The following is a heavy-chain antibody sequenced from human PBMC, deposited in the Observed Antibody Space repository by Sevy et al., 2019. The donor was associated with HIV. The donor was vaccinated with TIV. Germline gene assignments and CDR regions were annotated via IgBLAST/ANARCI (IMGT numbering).Heavy chain of an antibody. D-gene: IGHD3-22*01. V-gene: IGHV3-49*03. CDR1: GFTLGDYA. Sequence: GGSLRLSCTASGFTLGDYAMSWFRQAPGKGLEWVGFIRSKAYGGTTENAASVKGRFTISRDDSKSIAYLQMNSLKTEDTAVYYCTRDLDYYDSSGYYNYWGQGTLVTVSS. CDR2: IRSKAYGGTT. J-gene: IGHJ4*02. CDR3: TRDLDYYDSSGYYNY.